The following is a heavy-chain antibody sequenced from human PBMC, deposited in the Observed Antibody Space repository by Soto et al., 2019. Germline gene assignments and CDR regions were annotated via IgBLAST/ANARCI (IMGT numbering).Heavy chain of an antibody. CDR2: INPNSGGT. Sequence: QVQLVQSGAEVRRPGASVKVSCKAPGYTFSGYYIHWVRQAPGQGLEWMGWINPNSGGTKYTPKFHGRATMTGDTSTGTVYMELSGLPSDDTAVDFCARVEETCTGGSCYSKFDYWGQGTLVTVSS. J-gene: IGHJ4*02. D-gene: IGHD2-15*01. CDR1: GYTFSGYY. CDR3: ARVEETCTGGSCYSKFDY. V-gene: IGHV1-2*02.